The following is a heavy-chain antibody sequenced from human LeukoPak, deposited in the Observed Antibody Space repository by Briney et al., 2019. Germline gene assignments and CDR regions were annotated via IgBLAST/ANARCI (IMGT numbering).Heavy chain of an antibody. CDR1: GGSISSYY. D-gene: IGHD3-22*01. CDR3: ARDTYYYDSSGLGGMDV. Sequence: SETLSLTCTVSGGSISSYYWSWIRQPPGKGLEWIGYINYSGSTNYNPSLKSRVTISVDTSKNQFSLKLSSVTAADTAVYYCARDTYYYDSSGLGGMDVWGQGTTVTVSS. J-gene: IGHJ6*02. CDR2: INYSGST. V-gene: IGHV4-59*01.